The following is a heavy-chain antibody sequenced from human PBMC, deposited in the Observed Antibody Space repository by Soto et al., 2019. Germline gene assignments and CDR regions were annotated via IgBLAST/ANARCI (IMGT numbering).Heavy chain of an antibody. CDR2: IYYSGST. D-gene: IGHD4-4*01. CDR1: GGSISSGGYY. V-gene: IGHV4-31*03. J-gene: IGHJ4*02. Sequence: PLSLTCTVSGGSISSGGYYWSWIRQHPGKGLEWIGYIYYSGSTYYNPSLKSRVTISVDTSKNQFSLKLSSVTAADTAVYYCARERSTGIGYWGQGTLVTVSS. CDR3: ARERSTGIGY.